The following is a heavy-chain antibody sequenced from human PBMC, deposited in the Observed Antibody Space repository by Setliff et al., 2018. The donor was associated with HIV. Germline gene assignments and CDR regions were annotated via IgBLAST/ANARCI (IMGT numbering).Heavy chain of an antibody. V-gene: IGHV4-38-2*02. J-gene: IGHJ4*02. Sequence: SETLSLTCSVSGYSINTAYYWGWIRQSPGKGLEWIGGFHHSGSTHYNPSLKSRVSILVDISKNQFSLKLSSVTAADTAVYYCARGSLNYLDYWGQGALVTVSS. CDR2: FHHSGST. D-gene: IGHD3-9*01. CDR3: ARGSLNYLDY. CDR1: GYSINTAYY.